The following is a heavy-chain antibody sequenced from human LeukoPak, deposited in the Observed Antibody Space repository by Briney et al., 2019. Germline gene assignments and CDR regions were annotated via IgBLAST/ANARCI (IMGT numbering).Heavy chain of an antibody. D-gene: IGHD5-12*01. CDR3: VRGVATVVNRFDY. CDR1: GYSISSGYY. V-gene: IGHV4-38-2*01. J-gene: IGHJ4*02. CDR2: IYHSGTT. Sequence: SETLSLTCAVSGYSISSGYYWGWIRQPPGKGLEWIGSIYHSGTTYYHSSLKSRVTISVDTSKNQFSLNLNSVTAADTAVYYCVRGVATVVNRFDYWGQGTLVTVSS.